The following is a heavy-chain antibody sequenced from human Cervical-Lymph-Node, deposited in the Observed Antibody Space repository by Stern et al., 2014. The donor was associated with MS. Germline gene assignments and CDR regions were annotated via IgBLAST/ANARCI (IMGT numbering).Heavy chain of an antibody. V-gene: IGHV3-30*01. CDR1: GFTLSSYA. CDR2: ISYDGSDK. Sequence: VQLVESGGGVVQPGRSLRLSCAASGFTLSSYALHWVRQAPGKGLAWVAVISYDGSDKYYANSVKGRFTISRDNSKNTLDLQMNSLRPEDTAVYYCARVWTTFSVHYYYGMDVWGQGTTATVSS. CDR3: ARVWTTFSVHYYYGMDV. D-gene: IGHD2/OR15-2a*01. J-gene: IGHJ6*02.